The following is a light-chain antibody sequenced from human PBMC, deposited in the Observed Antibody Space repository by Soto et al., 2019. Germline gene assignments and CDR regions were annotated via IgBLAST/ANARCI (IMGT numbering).Light chain of an antibody. Sequence: EIVWTQSPRTRAVSGGGVATGVCRASQSVSNNLAWYQQKPGQAPRLLIYGASTRATGIPPRFSGSGSGTELTLTISRLQSADFAVHSCQEYNNSAPYTFGQGTKVDIK. CDR3: QEYNNSAPYT. CDR2: GAS. V-gene: IGKV3-15*01. CDR1: QSVSNN. J-gene: IGKJ2*01.